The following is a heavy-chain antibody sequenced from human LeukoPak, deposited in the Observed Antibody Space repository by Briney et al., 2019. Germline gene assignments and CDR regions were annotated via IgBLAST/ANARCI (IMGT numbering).Heavy chain of an antibody. CDR2: IKQDGGEQ. Sequence: EPGGSLRLSCAASGFTFSSYWMSWVRQAPGKGLEWVANIKQDGGEQNYVDSVKGRFTISRDSAKNSLYLQMNSLRAEDTALYYCARDKVVGATNFDFWGQGTLVTVSS. J-gene: IGHJ4*02. CDR1: GFTFSSYW. V-gene: IGHV3-7*01. D-gene: IGHD1-26*01. CDR3: ARDKVVGATNFDF.